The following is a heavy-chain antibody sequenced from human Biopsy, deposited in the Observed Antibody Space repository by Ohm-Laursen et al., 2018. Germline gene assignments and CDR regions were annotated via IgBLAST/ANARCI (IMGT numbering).Heavy chain of an antibody. CDR2: VYNGGIT. Sequence: SDTLSLTCSVSGGSIISYYWTWIRQPPGKGLEWIGHVYNGGITNYNPSLKSRVTISKDTSKNQFSLQVNSVTAADTAVYYCARTPRDSFWSGSYKRGLWFDPWGQGTLVFVSS. CDR3: ARTPRDSFWSGSYKRGLWFDP. CDR1: GGSIISYY. V-gene: IGHV4-59*07. D-gene: IGHD3-3*01. J-gene: IGHJ5*02.